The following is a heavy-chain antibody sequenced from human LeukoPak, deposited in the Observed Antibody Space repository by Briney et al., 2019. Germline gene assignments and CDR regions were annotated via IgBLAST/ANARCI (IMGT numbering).Heavy chain of an antibody. CDR1: GYTFTGDY. Sequence: ASVKVSCKXSGYTFTGDYMHWVRQAPGQGLEWMGWINPNSGGTNYAQKFQGRVTMTRDTSISTAYMELSRLRSDDTAVYYCARASDLYDYVWGSYRYYFDYWGQGTLVTVSS. V-gene: IGHV1-2*02. CDR2: INPNSGGT. D-gene: IGHD3-16*02. CDR3: ARASDLYDYVWGSYRYYFDY. J-gene: IGHJ4*02.